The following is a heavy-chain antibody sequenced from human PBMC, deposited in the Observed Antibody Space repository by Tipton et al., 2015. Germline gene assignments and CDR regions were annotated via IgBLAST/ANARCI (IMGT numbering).Heavy chain of an antibody. J-gene: IGHJ4*02. CDR2: IKSKAYGGTT. CDR3: TRAGNWNYEEFDY. CDR1: GFTFGDYA. D-gene: IGHD1-7*01. V-gene: IGHV3-49*03. Sequence: SLRLSCTVSGFTFGDYAMSWFRQAPGKGLEWVGFIKSKAYGGTTEYAASVKGRFTISRDDSKSIAYLQMNSLKTEDTAVYYCTRAGNWNYEEFDYWGQGTLVTVSS.